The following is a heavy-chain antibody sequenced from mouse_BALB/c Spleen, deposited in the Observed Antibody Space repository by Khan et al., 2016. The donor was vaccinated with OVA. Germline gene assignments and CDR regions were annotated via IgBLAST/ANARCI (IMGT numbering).Heavy chain of an antibody. Sequence: QIQLVQSGPELKKPGERVKISCKASGYTFTNYGMNWVKQAPGKGLKWRGWITTYTGEPTYAADFKGRFAFSLETSAKTASLQITNLKNEDTATYSCARSAPDWYFDVWGAGTTLTVSS. CDR3: ARSAPDWYFDV. CDR2: ITTYTGEP. CDR1: GYTFTNYG. J-gene: IGHJ1*01. V-gene: IGHV9-3-1*01.